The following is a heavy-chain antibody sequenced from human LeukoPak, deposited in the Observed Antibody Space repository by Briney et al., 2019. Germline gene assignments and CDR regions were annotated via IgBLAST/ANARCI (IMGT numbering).Heavy chain of an antibody. CDR3: ARVGTMIVVVDY. CDR2: IYHSGST. CDR1: GGSISSGGYS. Sequence: SQTLSLTCAVSGGSISSGGYSWSWIRQPPGKGLEWIGYIYHSGSTYYNPSLKSRVTISVDRSKNQFSLKLSSVTAADTAVYYCARVGTMIVVVDYWGQGTLVTVSS. D-gene: IGHD3-22*01. V-gene: IGHV4-30-2*01. J-gene: IGHJ4*02.